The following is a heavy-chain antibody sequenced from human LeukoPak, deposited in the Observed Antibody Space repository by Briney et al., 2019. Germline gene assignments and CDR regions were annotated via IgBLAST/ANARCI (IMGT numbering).Heavy chain of an antibody. CDR1: GFSFSSYS. Sequence: GGSLRLSCVASGFSFSSYSMNWVRQAPGKGLEWVSSISSSSSYIYYADSVKGRFTLSRDNAKNSLYLQMNSLRAEDTAVYYCARDPIVVVPAAMPEFFDYWGQGTLVTVSS. CDR3: ARDPIVVVPAAMPEFFDY. D-gene: IGHD2-2*01. J-gene: IGHJ4*02. V-gene: IGHV3-21*01. CDR2: ISSSSSYI.